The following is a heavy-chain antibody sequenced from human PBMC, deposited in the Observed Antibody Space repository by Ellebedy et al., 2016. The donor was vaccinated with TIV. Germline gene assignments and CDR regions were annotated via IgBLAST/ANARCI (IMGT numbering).Heavy chain of an antibody. D-gene: IGHD6-19*01. CDR2: TYYRSKWYF. CDR3: ARRIGIEVAAHYYFDS. J-gene: IGHJ4*02. Sequence: LRLFCAISGDSVSSNTVVWNWNRQSPSRGLEWLGRTYYRSKWYFDYAVSVKSRITINPDTSKNQFSLQLNFVTPEDTAVYYCARRIGIEVAAHYYFDSWGQGTLVTVSS. V-gene: IGHV6-1*01. CDR1: GDSVSSNTVV.